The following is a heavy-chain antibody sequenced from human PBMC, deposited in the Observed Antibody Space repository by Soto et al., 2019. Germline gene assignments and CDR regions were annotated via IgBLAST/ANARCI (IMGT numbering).Heavy chain of an antibody. Sequence: QVQLVQSGAEVKKPGASVKVSCKASGYTFTSYDINWVRQATGQGLEWVGWMNPNSGNTGYAQKFQGRVTMTRNTSISTAYMELSSLRSEDTVVYYCARAYPFGELFPHGFDPWGQGTLVTVSS. V-gene: IGHV1-8*01. J-gene: IGHJ5*02. CDR2: MNPNSGNT. CDR1: GYTFTSYD. CDR3: ARAYPFGELFPHGFDP. D-gene: IGHD3-10*01.